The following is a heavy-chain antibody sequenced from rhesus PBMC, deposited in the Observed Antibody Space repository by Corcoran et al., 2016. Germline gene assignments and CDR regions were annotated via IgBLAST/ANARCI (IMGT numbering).Heavy chain of an antibody. CDR2: ISGDDRST. V-gene: IGHV4-173*01. CDR1: GGSISSNS. J-gene: IGHJ4*01. D-gene: IGHD6-37*01. Sequence: LQLQESGPGLVKPSETLSLTCAGSGGSISSNSWTWIRQPPGKGLEWIGRISGDDRSTDYNPSRRSRVTISTDTSKTQFSLKVDSVTAADTAVYYCVGLMVAGPVEYWGQGVLVTVSS. CDR3: VGLMVAGPVEY.